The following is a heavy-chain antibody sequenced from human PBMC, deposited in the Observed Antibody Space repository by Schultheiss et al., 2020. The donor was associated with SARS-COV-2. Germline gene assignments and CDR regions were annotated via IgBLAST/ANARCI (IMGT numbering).Heavy chain of an antibody. V-gene: IGHV3-73*01. D-gene: IGHD4-11*01. CDR3: TRHLAPDTVRDDYYMDV. CDR1: GFTFSNAW. Sequence: GGSLRLSCAASGFTFSNAWMSWVRQAPGKGLEWVGRIRSKANSYATAYAASVKGRFTISRDDSKNTAYLQMNSLKTEDTAVYYCTRHLAPDTVRDDYYMDVWGKGTTVTVSS. CDR2: IRSKANSYAT. J-gene: IGHJ6*03.